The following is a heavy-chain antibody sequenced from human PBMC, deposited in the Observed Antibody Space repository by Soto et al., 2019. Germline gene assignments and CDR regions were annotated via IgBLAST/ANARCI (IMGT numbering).Heavy chain of an antibody. D-gene: IGHD3-22*01. J-gene: IGHJ5*02. CDR3: ARLNYYDNGGVGFDP. CDR1: GFTFSRYW. V-gene: IGHV3-7*03. Sequence: HPGGSLRLSCAASGFTFSRYWMSWVRQAPGKGLEWVANIKQDGSEKYYVDSVKGRFTISRDNAKNSLYLQMNSLRAEDTAVYYCARLNYYDNGGVGFDPWGQGTLVTVSS. CDR2: IKQDGSEK.